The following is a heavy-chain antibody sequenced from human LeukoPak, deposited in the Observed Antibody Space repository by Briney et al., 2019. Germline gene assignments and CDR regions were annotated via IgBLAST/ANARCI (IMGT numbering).Heavy chain of an antibody. V-gene: IGHV1-8*01. CDR2: MNPNSGNT. CDR1: GYTFTSYD. J-gene: IGHJ4*02. CDR3: ARDLGISGWYAPPLGYFDY. Sequence: ASVKVSCKASGYTFTSYDINWVRQATGQGLEWMGWMNPNSGNTGYAQRFQGRVTMTRNTSISTAYMELSSLRSDDTAVYYCARDLGISGWYAPPLGYFDYWGQGTLVTVSS. D-gene: IGHD6-19*01.